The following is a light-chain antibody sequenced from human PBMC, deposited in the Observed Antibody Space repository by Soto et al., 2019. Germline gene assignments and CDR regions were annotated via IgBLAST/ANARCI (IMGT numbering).Light chain of an antibody. CDR3: QQRNSWPYT. CDR1: QTVSRS. Sequence: EIVLTQSPATLSLSPGERAILSCRASQTVSRSLFWYQQKPGQPPRLVIYDASNRATGIPARFSGSGSGTDFTLTISSLEPEDFAVYYCQQRNSWPYTFGQGTKLEI. V-gene: IGKV3-11*01. CDR2: DAS. J-gene: IGKJ2*01.